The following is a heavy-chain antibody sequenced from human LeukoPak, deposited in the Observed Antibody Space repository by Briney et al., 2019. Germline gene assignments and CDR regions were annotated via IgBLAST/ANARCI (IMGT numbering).Heavy chain of an antibody. CDR1: GFTFTSYA. D-gene: IGHD5-24*01. CDR2: VSGSGDST. CDR3: AKDDGYYYGMDV. J-gene: IGHJ6*02. V-gene: IGHV3-23*01. Sequence: GGSLRLSCAASGFTFTSYAMSWVRQAPGKGLEWVSAVSGSGDSTYYADSVKGRFTISRDNSKNTLYLQMNSLRAEDTAVYYCAKDDGYYYGMDVWGQGTTVTVSS.